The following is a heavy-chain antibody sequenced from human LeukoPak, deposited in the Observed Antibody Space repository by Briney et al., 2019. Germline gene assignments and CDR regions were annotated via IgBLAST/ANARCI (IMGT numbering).Heavy chain of an antibody. D-gene: IGHD2-21*02. V-gene: IGHV1-69*04. CDR1: GGTFSCYA. Sequence: SVKVSCKASGGTFSCYAISWVRQAPGQGLEWMGRIIPILGIANYAQKFQGRVTITADKSTSTAYMELSSLRSEDTAVYYCARAYIVVVTAETYYYYGMDVWGQGTTVTVSS. J-gene: IGHJ6*02. CDR3: ARAYIVVVTAETYYYYGMDV. CDR2: IIPILGIA.